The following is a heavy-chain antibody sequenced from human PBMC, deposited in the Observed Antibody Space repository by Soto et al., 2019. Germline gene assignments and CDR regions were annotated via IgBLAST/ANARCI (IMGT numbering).Heavy chain of an antibody. V-gene: IGHV4-34*01. Sequence: QVQLQQWGAGLLKPSETLSLICAVYGGSFSGYYWSWIRQPPGKGLEWIGEINHSGSTNYNPSLKTRVTISVDTSKNQFSLKLSSVTAADTAVYYCSRYDVYYYYGMDVWGQGTTVTVSS. J-gene: IGHJ6*02. CDR1: GGSFSGYY. CDR2: INHSGST. D-gene: IGHD1-1*01. CDR3: SRYDVYYYYGMDV.